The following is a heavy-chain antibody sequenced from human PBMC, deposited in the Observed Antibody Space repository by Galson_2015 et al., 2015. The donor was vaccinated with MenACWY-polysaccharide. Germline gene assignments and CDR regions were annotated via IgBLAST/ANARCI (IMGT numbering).Heavy chain of an antibody. CDR2: VNGIDGNT. CDR3: AKGLGSFDF. D-gene: IGHD3-10*01. V-gene: IGHV3-23*01. Sequence: SLRLSCAASGFPFSRYAVTWVRQAPGKGLEWVSTVNGIDGNTYYAASVKGRFTISGDNSKNTLYLQMNSLRAEDTAIYYCAKGLGSFDFWGQGTLVTVSS. CDR1: GFPFSRYA. J-gene: IGHJ4*02.